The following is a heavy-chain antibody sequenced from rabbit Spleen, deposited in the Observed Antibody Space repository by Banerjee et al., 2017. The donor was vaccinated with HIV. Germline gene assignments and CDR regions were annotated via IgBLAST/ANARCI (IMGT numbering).Heavy chain of an antibody. CDR2: AYAGSSGGT. V-gene: IGHV1S40*01. D-gene: IGHD8-1*01. Sequence: QSLEESGGALVKPGASLTLTCKASGFSFNSGYDMCWVRQAPGKGLEWVACAYAGSSGGTYSATWAKGRFTVSKTSSTTVTLQMNSLTAADTATYFCARDAGTSFSTYGMDLCGQGTLVTVS. CDR3: ARDAGTSFSTYGMDL. CDR1: GFSFNSGYD. J-gene: IGHJ6*01.